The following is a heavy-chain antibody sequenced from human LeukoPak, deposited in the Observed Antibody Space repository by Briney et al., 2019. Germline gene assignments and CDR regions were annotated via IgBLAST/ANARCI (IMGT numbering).Heavy chain of an antibody. V-gene: IGHV4-30-4*01. CDR2: IHDSGST. CDR3: ARGFGAGNYYYGWFDP. J-gene: IGHJ5*02. Sequence: PSETLSLTCTVSGGSFSSGDYHWNWIRQPPGEGLEWIGFIHDSGSTYYNPSLKSRIIISRDVSKKQFSLGLSSVTAADTAVYYCARGFGAGNYYYGWFDPWGQGTLVTVSS. CDR1: GGSFSSGDYH. D-gene: IGHD3-10*01.